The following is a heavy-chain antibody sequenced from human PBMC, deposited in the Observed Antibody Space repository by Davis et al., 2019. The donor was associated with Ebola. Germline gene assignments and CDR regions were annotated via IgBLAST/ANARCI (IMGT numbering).Heavy chain of an antibody. CDR3: ASRGGSGSYRDWFDP. Sequence: MPSETLSLTCTVSGGSISSYYWSWIRQPPGTGLEWIGYIYYSGSTNYNPSLKSRVTISVDTSKNQFSLKLSSVTAADTAVYYCASRGGSGSYRDWFDPWGQGTLVTVSS. V-gene: IGHV4-59*01. J-gene: IGHJ5*02. CDR1: GGSISSYY. D-gene: IGHD3-10*01. CDR2: IYYSGST.